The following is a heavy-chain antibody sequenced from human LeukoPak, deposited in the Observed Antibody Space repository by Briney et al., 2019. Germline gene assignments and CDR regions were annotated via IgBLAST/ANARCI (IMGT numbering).Heavy chain of an antibody. CDR1: GFTFGNYA. CDR2: ISGSGGST. J-gene: IGHJ4*02. V-gene: IGHV3-23*01. CDR3: AKEVPRIAVAGTKGYFDY. D-gene: IGHD6-19*01. Sequence: PGGSLRLSCAASGFTFGNYAMSWVRQAPGKGLEWVSAISGSGGSTYYADSVKGRFTIPRDNSKNTLYLQMNSLRAEDTAVYYCAKEVPRIAVAGTKGYFDYWGQGTLVTVSS.